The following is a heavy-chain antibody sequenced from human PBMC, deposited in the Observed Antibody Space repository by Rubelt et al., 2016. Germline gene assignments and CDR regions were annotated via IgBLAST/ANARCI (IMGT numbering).Heavy chain of an antibody. J-gene: IGHJ4*02. CDR3: ARDPRPRLLWGFDY. Sequence: QLQLQESGPGLVKPSETLSLTCTVSGGSIGSRSYYWGWIRQPPGKGLEWIGTIYHNGSTYYNPSLKSRVTISIDTSKNQFARRLTSVTAADSAVYYCARDPRPRLLWGFDYWGQGALVTVSS. D-gene: IGHD2-15*01. CDR2: IYHNGST. V-gene: IGHV4-39*07. CDR1: GGSIGSRSYY.